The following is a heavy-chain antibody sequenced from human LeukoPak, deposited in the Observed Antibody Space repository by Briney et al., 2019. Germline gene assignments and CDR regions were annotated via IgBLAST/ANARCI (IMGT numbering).Heavy chain of an antibody. CDR1: GASFRISF. V-gene: IGHV4-59*13. CDR3: ARDLERDVIGGFDP. D-gene: IGHD2-15*01. J-gene: IGHJ5*02. Sequence: SETLSLTCTAPGASFRISFWSWIRNPPGKGLKWIGFIHHSGTKYSPSLKSRVTISLETSKNQFSLKVNSVTAADTAVYYCARDLERDVIGGFDPWGQGTLVTVSS. CDR2: IHHSGT.